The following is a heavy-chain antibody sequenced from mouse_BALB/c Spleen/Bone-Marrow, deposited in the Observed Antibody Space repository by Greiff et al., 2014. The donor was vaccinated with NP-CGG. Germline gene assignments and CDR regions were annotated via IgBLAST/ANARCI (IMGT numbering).Heavy chain of an antibody. V-gene: IGHV5-17*02. J-gene: IGHJ4*01. CDR2: ISNGSSTI. CDR3: ARKGAMITHYYAMDY. D-gene: IGHD2-4*01. Sequence: EVHLVESGGGLVQPGGSRKLSCAASGFTFSSFGTHWVRQAPEKGLEWVAYISNGSSTIYYADTVEGRFTISRDNPKNTLFLQMTSLRSEDTAMYYCARKGAMITHYYAMDYWGQGTSVTVSS. CDR1: GFTFSSFG.